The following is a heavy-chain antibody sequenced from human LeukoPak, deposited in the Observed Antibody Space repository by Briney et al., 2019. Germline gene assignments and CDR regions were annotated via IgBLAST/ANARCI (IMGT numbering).Heavy chain of an antibody. CDR3: ARDSAAGTFTQHYYYYYYMDV. V-gene: IGHV4-59*12. D-gene: IGHD6-13*01. CDR2: IYYSGST. CDR1: GASISSYY. J-gene: IGHJ6*03. Sequence: SETLSLTCTVSGASISSYYWSWIRQPPGKGLEWIGSIYYSGSTYYNPSLKSRVTISVDTSKNQFSLKLSSVTAADTAVYYCARDSAAGTFTQHYYYYYYMDVWGKGTTVTVSS.